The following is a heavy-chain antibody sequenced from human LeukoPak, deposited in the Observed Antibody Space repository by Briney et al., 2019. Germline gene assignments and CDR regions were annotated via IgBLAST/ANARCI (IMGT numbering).Heavy chain of an antibody. D-gene: IGHD1-1*01. J-gene: IGHJ4*02. CDR1: GYTFTSYY. V-gene: IGHV1-46*01. CDR2: INPSGGST. Sequence: GASVKVSCTASGYTFTSYYMHWVRQAPGQGLEWMGIINPSGGSTSYAQKFQGRVTMTEDTSTDTAYMELSSLRSEDTAVYYCATGGSWKFDYWGQGTLVTVSS. CDR3: ATGGSWKFDY.